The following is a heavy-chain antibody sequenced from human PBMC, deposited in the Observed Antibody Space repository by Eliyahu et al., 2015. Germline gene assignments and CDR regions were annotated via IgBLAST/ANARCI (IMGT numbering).Heavy chain of an antibody. J-gene: IGHJ1*01. D-gene: IGHD2/OR15-2a*01. CDR1: GFIFGSYG. V-gene: IGHV3-30*18. CDR2: ISYNGREK. CDR3: AKDWATSNIAEYFEH. Sequence: QVQLVEAGGGEVQPGRSLRLSCXAXGFIFGSYGMHWVRQASGKGLEWVALISYNGREKFYADSVKGRFTISRDNSENTLFLQMNSLRVEDTAVYYCAKDWATSNIAEYFEHWGQGTLVSVSS.